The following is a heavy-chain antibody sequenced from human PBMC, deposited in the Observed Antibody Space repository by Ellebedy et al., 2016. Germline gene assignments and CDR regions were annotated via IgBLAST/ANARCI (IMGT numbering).Heavy chain of an antibody. CDR2: IYYSGST. CDR3: ARGKRGIAVVPHYMDV. D-gene: IGHD6-19*01. CDR1: GGSINSVGDY. V-gene: IGHV4-31*03. Sequence: SETLSLXXNVSGGSINSVGDYWSWIRQHPGKGLEWIGYIYYSGSTHYNPPLQSRVTISVDTSKNQFALKLSSVTAADTAVYYCARGKRGIAVVPHYMDVWGKGTTVTVS. J-gene: IGHJ6*03.